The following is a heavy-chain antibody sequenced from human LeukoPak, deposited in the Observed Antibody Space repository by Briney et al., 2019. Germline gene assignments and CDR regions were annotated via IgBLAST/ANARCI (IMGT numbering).Heavy chain of an antibody. CDR3: TRGKGDQGWY. J-gene: IGHJ4*02. CDR2: IRTKAYGGTT. D-gene: IGHD2-15*01. V-gene: IGHV3-49*03. Sequence: GRSLRLSCTASGFTFGDYAMSWFRQAPGKGLEWVGFIRTKAYGGTTEYAASVKGRFTISRDDSKSIAYPQMNSLKTEDTAVYYCTRGKGDQGWYWGQGTLVTVSS. CDR1: GFTFGDYA.